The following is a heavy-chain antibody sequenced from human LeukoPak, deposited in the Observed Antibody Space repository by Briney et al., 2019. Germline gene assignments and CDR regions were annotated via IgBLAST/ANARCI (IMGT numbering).Heavy chain of an antibody. CDR3: AKVLNYYDFWSGYYFKESELLYYYYYGMDV. Sequence: GGSLRLSCAASGFIFSSYAMSWVRQAPGKGLEWVSAISGSGGSTYYADSVKGRFTISRDNSKNTLYLQMNSLRAEDTAVYYCAKVLNYYDFWSGYYFKESELLYYYYYGMDVWGQGTMVTVSS. D-gene: IGHD3-3*01. V-gene: IGHV3-23*01. J-gene: IGHJ6*02. CDR2: ISGSGGST. CDR1: GFIFSSYA.